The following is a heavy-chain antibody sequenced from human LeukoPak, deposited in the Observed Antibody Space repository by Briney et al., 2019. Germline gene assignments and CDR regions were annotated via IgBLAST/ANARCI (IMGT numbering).Heavy chain of an antibody. J-gene: IGHJ4*02. Sequence: GGSLRLSCGASGFTFSSSEMDWVRQAPGKGLEWVASINSATTIYYADSVKGRFTISRDNTKNSVYLQMSSLRAEDTADYYCARGYYYGSGSYSLVFDYWGQGILVTVSS. CDR1: GFTFSSSE. CDR2: INSATTI. V-gene: IGHV3-48*03. D-gene: IGHD3-10*01. CDR3: ARGYYYGSGSYSLVFDY.